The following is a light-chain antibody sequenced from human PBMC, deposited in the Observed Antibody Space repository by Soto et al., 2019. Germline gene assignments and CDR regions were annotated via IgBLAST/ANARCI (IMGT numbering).Light chain of an antibody. CDR1: QSVNSN. CDR3: QQYSKWPIT. V-gene: IGKV3-15*01. CDR2: GIS. J-gene: IGKJ5*01. Sequence: MMMTQSPAILSVSPGESATLSFRASQSVNSNYLAWYQQHPGQPPSLLIYGISTRATGIPARFSGSGSGTEFSLTISSLQSEDFAVYYCQQYSKWPITFGQGTRLEIK.